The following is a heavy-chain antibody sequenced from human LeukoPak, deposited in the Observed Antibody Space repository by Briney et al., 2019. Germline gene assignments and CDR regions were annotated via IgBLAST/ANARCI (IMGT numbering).Heavy chain of an antibody. CDR1: GYSVTSYW. CDR2: IYPGDSDT. V-gene: IGHV5-51*01. CDR3: ATRYSSGWYDTFDI. Sequence: GESLKISCKGSGYSVTSYWIGWVRQMPGNGLEWMGIIYPGDSDTRYSPSFQGQVTISADKSINTAYLQWNSLKASDTAMYYCATRYSSGWYDTFDIWGQGTMVTVSS. D-gene: IGHD6-19*01. J-gene: IGHJ3*02.